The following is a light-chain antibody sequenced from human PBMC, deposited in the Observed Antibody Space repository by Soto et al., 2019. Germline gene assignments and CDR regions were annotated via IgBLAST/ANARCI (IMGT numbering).Light chain of an antibody. Sequence: QSVLTQPPSVSGAPGQRVTISCTGSSSNIGAGYDVHWYQQLPGTAPKLLIYGNSNRPSGVPDRFSGSKSGTSASLAISGLRSEDEAAYYCAVWDDRLSGLFGGGTKLTVL. J-gene: IGLJ3*02. CDR3: AVWDDRLSGL. CDR1: SSNIGAGYD. CDR2: GNS. V-gene: IGLV1-40*01.